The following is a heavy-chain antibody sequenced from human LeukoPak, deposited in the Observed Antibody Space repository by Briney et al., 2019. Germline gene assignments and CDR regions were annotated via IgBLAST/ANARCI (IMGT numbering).Heavy chain of an antibody. D-gene: IGHD2-2*01. CDR2: MSIIDDSI. V-gene: IGHV3-23*01. CDR1: GSTPRNYI. J-gene: IGHJ3*02. Sequence: GGSLRLSCVASGSTPRNYIMTWVRQAPGKGLEWVSSMSIIDDSIYYADSVKGRFTISRDNSKSTLSLQMSSLRAEDTGVYYCAREGYTSDYAGAFDIWGQGSVVTVSS. CDR3: AREGYTSDYAGAFDI.